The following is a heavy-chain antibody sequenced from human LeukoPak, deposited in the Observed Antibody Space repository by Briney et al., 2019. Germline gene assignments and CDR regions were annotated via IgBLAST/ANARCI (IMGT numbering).Heavy chain of an antibody. V-gene: IGHV3-11*05. J-gene: IGHJ6*02. Sequence: GGSLRLSCAASGFTFSDYYMSWIRQAPGKGLEWVSYISSSSSYTNYADSVKGRFTISRDNAKNSLYLQMNSLRAEDTAVYYCARDGTLFGLYGMDVWGQGTTVTVSS. D-gene: IGHD1-1*01. CDR2: ISSSSSYT. CDR3: ARDGTLFGLYGMDV. CDR1: GFTFSDYY.